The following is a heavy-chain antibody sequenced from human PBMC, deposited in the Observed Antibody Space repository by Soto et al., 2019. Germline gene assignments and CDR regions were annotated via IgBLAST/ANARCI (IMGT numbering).Heavy chain of an antibody. CDR3: ARAELRFLEWPWFDP. V-gene: IGHV1-2*02. CDR1: GYTFTGYY. CDR2: INPNSGGT. D-gene: IGHD3-3*01. J-gene: IGHJ5*02. Sequence: ASVKVSCKASGYTFTGYYMHWVRRAPGQGLEWMGWINPNSGGTNYAQKFQGRVTMTRDTSISTAYMELSRLRSDDTAVYYCARAELRFLEWPWFDPWGQGTLVTVSS.